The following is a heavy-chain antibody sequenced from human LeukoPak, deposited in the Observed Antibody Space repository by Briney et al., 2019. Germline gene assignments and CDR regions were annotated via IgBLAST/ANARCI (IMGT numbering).Heavy chain of an antibody. V-gene: IGHV3-30*18. CDR3: AKDFLALYYYYGMDV. CDR1: GFTFSSYG. Sequence: PGGSLRLSCAASGFTFSSYGMHWVRQAPGKGLGWVAVISYDGSNKYYADSVKGRFTISRDNSKNSLYLQMNSLRTEDTALYYCAKDFLALYYYYGMDVWGQGTTVTVSS. J-gene: IGHJ6*02. CDR2: ISYDGSNK.